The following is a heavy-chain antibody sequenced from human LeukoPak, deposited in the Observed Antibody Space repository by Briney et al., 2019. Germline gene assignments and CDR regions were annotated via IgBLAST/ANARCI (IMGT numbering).Heavy chain of an antibody. CDR1: GFTFSSYW. V-gene: IGHV3-74*01. CDR3: ARDARRVSTHDSSSWYYFDY. J-gene: IGHJ4*02. D-gene: IGHD6-13*01. Sequence: GGSLRLSCAASGFTFSSYWMHWVRQAPGKGLVWVSRINSDGSSTSYADSVKGRFTISRDNAKNTLYLQMNSLRAEDTAVYYCARDARRVSTHDSSSWYYFDYWGQGTLVTVSS. CDR2: INSDGSST.